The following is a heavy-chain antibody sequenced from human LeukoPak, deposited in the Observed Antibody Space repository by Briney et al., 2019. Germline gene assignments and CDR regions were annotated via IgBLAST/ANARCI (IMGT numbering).Heavy chain of an antibody. CDR2: VYRSGST. CDR3: ARVRVGATGCFDP. CDR1: GYSITTGYY. J-gene: IGHJ5*02. V-gene: IGHV4-38-2*02. D-gene: IGHD1-26*01. Sequence: SETLSLICTVSGYSITTGYYWAWVRQPPGKGLEWIGSVYRSGSTYYNSSLKSRVTISVETSKNQFSLKLSSVTAADTAVYYCARVRVGATGCFDPWGQGTLVTVSS.